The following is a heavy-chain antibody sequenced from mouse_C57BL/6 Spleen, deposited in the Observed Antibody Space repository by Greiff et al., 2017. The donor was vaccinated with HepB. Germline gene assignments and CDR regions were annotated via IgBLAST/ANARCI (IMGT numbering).Heavy chain of an antibody. CDR1: GYAFSSYW. J-gene: IGHJ2*01. V-gene: IGHV1-80*01. CDR3: ARRGYGGFPDFDY. D-gene: IGHD2-2*01. CDR2: IYPGDGDT. Sequence: VQLQQSGAELVKPGASVKISCKASGYAFSSYWMNWVKQRPGKGLEWIGQIYPGDGDTNYNGKFKGKATLTADKSSSTAYMQLSSLTSEDSAVYFCARRGYGGFPDFDYWGQGTTLTVSS.